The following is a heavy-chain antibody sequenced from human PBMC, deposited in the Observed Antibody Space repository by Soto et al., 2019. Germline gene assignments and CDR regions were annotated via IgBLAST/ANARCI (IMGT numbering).Heavy chain of an antibody. V-gene: IGHV3-23*01. CDR1: GFTFSSYA. J-gene: IGHJ4*02. D-gene: IGHD3-22*01. Sequence: QSGGSLRLSCAASGFTFSSYAMSWVRQAPGKGLEWVSAISGSGGSTYYADSVKGRFTISRDNSKNTLYLQMNSLRAEDTAVYYCAKDREYSPGNYYDSSGPIDYWGQGTLVTVSS. CDR3: AKDREYSPGNYYDSSGPIDY. CDR2: ISGSGGST.